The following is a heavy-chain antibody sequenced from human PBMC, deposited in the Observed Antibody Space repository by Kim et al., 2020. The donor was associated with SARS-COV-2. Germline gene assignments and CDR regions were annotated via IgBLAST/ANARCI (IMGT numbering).Heavy chain of an antibody. Sequence: GGSLRLSCSASGFTFSTYAMAWVRQAAGKGLECVSTISGSGGSTYYADSVKGRFTISRDRSKNTLSVQMNSLRAEDTAIYYCARWMDGAFDVWGQGTMVT. CDR3: ARWMDGAFDV. CDR2: ISGSGGST. D-gene: IGHD2-2*03. CDR1: GFTFSTYA. J-gene: IGHJ3*01. V-gene: IGHV3-23*01.